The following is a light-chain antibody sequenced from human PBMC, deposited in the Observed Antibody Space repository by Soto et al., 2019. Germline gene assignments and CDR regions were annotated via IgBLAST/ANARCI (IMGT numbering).Light chain of an antibody. J-gene: IGLJ3*02. CDR2: EVT. CDR1: SSYVGAYNY. V-gene: IGLV2-8*01. Sequence: QSALTQPPSASGSPGQSVTISCTGTSSYVGAYNYVSWYQQHAGKAPKLVIYEVTKRPSGVPDRFSGSKSANTASLTVSGLQAEDEADYYCSSFASSNTWVFGGGTQLTVL. CDR3: SSFASSNTWV.